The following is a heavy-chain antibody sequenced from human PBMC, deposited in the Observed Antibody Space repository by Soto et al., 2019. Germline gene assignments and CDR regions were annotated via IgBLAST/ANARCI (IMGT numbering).Heavy chain of an antibody. Sequence: GGSLRLSCAASGFTFSDYAMSWVRQAPGKGLEWVSAISGNTIDTYYTDSVKGRLTISRDNSKSTLYLQMNRLRAEDTAVYYCAKDSISMVRGTNNWFDSWGQGT. CDR3: AKDSISMVRGTNNWFDS. J-gene: IGHJ5*01. V-gene: IGHV3-23*01. CDR1: GFTFSDYA. D-gene: IGHD3-10*01. CDR2: ISGNTIDT.